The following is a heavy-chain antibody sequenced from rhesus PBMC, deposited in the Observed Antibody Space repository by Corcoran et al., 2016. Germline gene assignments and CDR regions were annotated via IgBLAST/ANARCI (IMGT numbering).Heavy chain of an antibody. D-gene: IGHD6S26*01. Sequence: QVQLQESGPGLAKPSETLSLTCAVSGYSISSNYWSWIRQPPGKGLEWIGYIYGSSGSTYYNPSLKSRVTISTYTSKNQFSLKLSSVTAADTAVYYCARGYSSGWSYNYGVDSWGQGVVVTVSS. V-gene: IGHV4-147*01. J-gene: IGHJ6*01. CDR1: GYSISSNY. CDR3: ARGYSSGWSYNYGVDS. CDR2: IYGSSGST.